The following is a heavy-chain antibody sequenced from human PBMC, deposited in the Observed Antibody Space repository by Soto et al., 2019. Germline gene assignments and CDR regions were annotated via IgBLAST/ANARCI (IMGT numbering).Heavy chain of an antibody. CDR2: IHNSGSP. V-gene: IGHV4-30-4*01. J-gene: IGHJ5*02. Sequence: QVQLQESGPGLVRPSQTLSLTCSVSGASIYNGGYFWSWIRQSPGKGLEWIGHIHNSGSPYNNQFPKSLINISTNPALYQFPLAPAPVNAPNTALYFLSRGATTGKIYPWGPGNPVTVSS. CDR3: SRGATTGKIYP. D-gene: IGHD3-16*01. CDR1: GASIYNGGYF.